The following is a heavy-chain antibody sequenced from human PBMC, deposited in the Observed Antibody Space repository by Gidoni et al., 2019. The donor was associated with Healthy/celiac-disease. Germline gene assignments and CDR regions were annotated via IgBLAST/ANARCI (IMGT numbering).Heavy chain of an antibody. CDR1: GFTFDDYA. D-gene: IGHD6-13*01. J-gene: IGHJ6*02. CDR3: AKAGIAADYYYYGMDV. V-gene: IGHV3-9*01. CDR2: ISWNSGSI. Sequence: EVQLVESGGGWVQPGRSLRLSCAASGFTFDDYAMHWVRQAPGKGLEWVSGISWNSGSIGYADSVKGRFTISRDNAKNSLYLQMNSLRAEDTALYYCAKAGIAADYYYYGMDVWGQGTTVTVSS.